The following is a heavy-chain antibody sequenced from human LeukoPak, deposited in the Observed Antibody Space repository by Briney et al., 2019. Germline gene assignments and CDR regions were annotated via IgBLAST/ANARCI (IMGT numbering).Heavy chain of an antibody. J-gene: IGHJ4*02. CDR2: TSASGGST. D-gene: IGHD2-15*01. Sequence: GGSLRLSCAASGFTFSSYAMSWVRQAPGKGLEWVSGTSASGGSTYYAGSVKGRFTISRDNSKNTLYLQMNSLRVEDTAVYYCAKNGGSQCYSHLDSWGQGTLVTVSS. CDR1: GFTFSSYA. CDR3: AKNGGSQCYSHLDS. V-gene: IGHV3-23*01.